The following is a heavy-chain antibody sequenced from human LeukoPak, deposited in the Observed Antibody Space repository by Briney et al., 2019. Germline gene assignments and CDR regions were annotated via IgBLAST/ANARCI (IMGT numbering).Heavy chain of an antibody. V-gene: IGHV3-23*01. Sequence: GGSLRLSCAASGFTFSSYAMSWVRQAPGRGLEWVSAIGDSGSSTYYADSVKGRFTISRDNSKNTLYLQMNILRAEDTAVYYCAKLPPRVVPSANYYFDYWGQGTLVTVSS. CDR3: AKLPPRVVPSANYYFDY. CDR2: IGDSGSST. D-gene: IGHD2-2*01. CDR1: GFTFSSYA. J-gene: IGHJ4*02.